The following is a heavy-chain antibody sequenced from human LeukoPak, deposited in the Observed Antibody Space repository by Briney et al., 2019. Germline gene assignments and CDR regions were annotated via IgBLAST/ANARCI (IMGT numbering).Heavy chain of an antibody. D-gene: IGHD3-22*01. V-gene: IGHV1-18*01. Sequence: ASVKVSCKASGYTFTSYGITWVRQVPGQGLEWMGWISAYNGNTKYAQKFRGRVTMTTDTSTSTAYMELRSLRSDDTAVYYCARGFPPRRNYDSRGYYSYYFDYWGQGTLVTVSS. J-gene: IGHJ4*02. CDR1: GYTFTSYG. CDR3: ARGFPPRRNYDSRGYYSYYFDY. CDR2: ISAYNGNT.